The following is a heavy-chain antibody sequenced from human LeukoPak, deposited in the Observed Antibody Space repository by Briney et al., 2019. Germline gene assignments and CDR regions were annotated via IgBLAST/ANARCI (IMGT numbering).Heavy chain of an antibody. Sequence: HPGGSLRLSCEASEFTFSNYAMSWVRQAPGKGLEWVSIINNSGVHTSYADSVKGRFTISRDNSKNTLYLQMNSLRAEDTAVYYCAKAAYNYGPFDYWGQGTLVLVSS. CDR1: EFTFSNYA. CDR3: AKAAYNYGPFDY. V-gene: IGHV3-23*01. J-gene: IGHJ4*02. D-gene: IGHD5-18*01. CDR2: INNSGVHT.